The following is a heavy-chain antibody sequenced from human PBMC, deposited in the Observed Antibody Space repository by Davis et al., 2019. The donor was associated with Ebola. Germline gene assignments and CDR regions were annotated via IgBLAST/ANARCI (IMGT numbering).Heavy chain of an antibody. V-gene: IGHV1-2*04. J-gene: IGHJ5*02. Sequence: AASVKVSCKASGYTFTGYYMHWVRQAPGQGLEWMGWINPNSGGTNYAQKFQGWVTMTRDTSISTAYMELSRLRSEDTAVFYCARGKTVAGTRGLSWFDPWGPGTLVTVSS. CDR1: GYTFTGYY. D-gene: IGHD6-19*01. CDR3: ARGKTVAGTRGLSWFDP. CDR2: INPNSGGT.